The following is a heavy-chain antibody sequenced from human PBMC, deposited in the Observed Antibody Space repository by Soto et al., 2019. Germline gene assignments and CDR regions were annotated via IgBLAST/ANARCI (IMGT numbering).Heavy chain of an antibody. CDR1: GFTFSSYS. J-gene: IGHJ4*02. Sequence: PGGSLRLSCAASGFTFSSYSMNWVRQAPGKGLEWVSYISSSSSTIYYADSVKGRFTISRDNAKNSLYLQMNSLRAEDTAVYYCARDPPYDYRDYPYDFDYWGQGTLVTVSS. V-gene: IGHV3-48*01. CDR2: ISSSSSTI. D-gene: IGHD4-17*01. CDR3: ARDPPYDYRDYPYDFDY.